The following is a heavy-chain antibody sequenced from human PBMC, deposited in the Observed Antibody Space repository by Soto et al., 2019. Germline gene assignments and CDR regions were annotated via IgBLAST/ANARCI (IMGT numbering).Heavy chain of an antibody. CDR1: GFTFSSYG. CDR3: ARERRVGYCSSTSCQGYAFDI. J-gene: IGHJ3*02. V-gene: IGHV3-33*01. Sequence: GGSLRLSCAASGFTFSSYGMHWVRQAPGKGLEWVAVIWYDGSNKYYADSVKGRFTISRDNSKNTLYLQMNSLRAEDTAVYYCARERRVGYCSSTSCQGYAFDIWGQGTMVTVSS. D-gene: IGHD2-2*01. CDR2: IWYDGSNK.